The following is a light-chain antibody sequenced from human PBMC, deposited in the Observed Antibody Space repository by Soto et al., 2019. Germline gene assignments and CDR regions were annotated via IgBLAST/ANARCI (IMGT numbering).Light chain of an antibody. CDR1: SSDVGGYNY. CDR3: SSYAGSNIL. V-gene: IGLV2-8*01. J-gene: IGLJ2*01. CDR2: EVS. Sequence: QSALTQPPSASGSPGQSVTISCTGTSSDVGGYNYVSWYQQHPGKAPKLMIYEVSKRPSGVPDRFSGSKSGNTASLTVSGLQAVDEADYYCSSYAGSNILFGGGTQLTVL.